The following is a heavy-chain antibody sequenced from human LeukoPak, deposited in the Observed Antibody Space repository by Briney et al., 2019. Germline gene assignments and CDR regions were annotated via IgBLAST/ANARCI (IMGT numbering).Heavy chain of an antibody. CDR2: IIPIFGTA. Sequence: SVKVSCKASGGTFSSYAISWVRQATGQGLEWAGGIIPIFGTANYAQKFQGRVTITADESTSTAYMVLSSLRSEDTAVYYCARVESQTPIPTDDRNTVTTAGYYYYGMDVWGQGTTVTVSS. CDR1: GGTFSSYA. CDR3: ARVESQTPIPTDDRNTVTTAGYYYYGMDV. J-gene: IGHJ6*02. V-gene: IGHV1-69*13. D-gene: IGHD4-17*01.